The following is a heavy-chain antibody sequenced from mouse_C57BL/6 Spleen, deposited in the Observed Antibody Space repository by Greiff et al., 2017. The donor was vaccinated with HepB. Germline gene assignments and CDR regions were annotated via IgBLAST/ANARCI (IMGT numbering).Heavy chain of an antibody. CDR2: ISSGGSYT. D-gene: IGHD1-1*01. V-gene: IGHV5-6*01. CDR1: GFTFSSYG. CDR3: ARRGVVGLDY. J-gene: IGHJ2*01. Sequence: VQLQESGGGLVKPGGSLKLSCAASGFTFSSYGMSWVRQTPDKRLEWVATISSGGSYTYYPDSVKGRFTISRDNAKNTLYLQMSSLKSEDTAMYYCARRGVVGLDYWGQGTTLTVSS.